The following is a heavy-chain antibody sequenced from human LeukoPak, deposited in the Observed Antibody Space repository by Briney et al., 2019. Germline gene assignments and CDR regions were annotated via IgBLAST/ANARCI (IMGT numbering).Heavy chain of an antibody. Sequence: NASETLSLTCTVSGGSISSYYWSWIRQPPGKGLEWIGYIYYSGSTNYNPSLKSRVTISVDTSKNQFSLKLSSVTAADTAVYYCARDPIVGATGYFDLWGRGTLVTVSS. V-gene: IGHV4-59*01. D-gene: IGHD1-26*01. CDR1: GGSISSYY. CDR3: ARDPIVGATGYFDL. CDR2: IYYSGST. J-gene: IGHJ2*01.